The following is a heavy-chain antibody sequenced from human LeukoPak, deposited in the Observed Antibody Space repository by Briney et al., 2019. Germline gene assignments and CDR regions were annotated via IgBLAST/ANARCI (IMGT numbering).Heavy chain of an antibody. CDR1: GYSFTSYW. CDR3: ARLSNNSMYNWFDP. V-gene: IGHV5-51*01. J-gene: IGHJ5*02. Sequence: GESLKISCKGSGYSFTSYWIGWVRQMPGKGLEWMGIIYPAGSDTRYSPFFQGQVTISADKSISTTYLQWSSLKASDTAMYYCARLSNNSMYNWFDPWGQGTLVTVSS. CDR2: IYPAGSDT. D-gene: IGHD2/OR15-2a*01.